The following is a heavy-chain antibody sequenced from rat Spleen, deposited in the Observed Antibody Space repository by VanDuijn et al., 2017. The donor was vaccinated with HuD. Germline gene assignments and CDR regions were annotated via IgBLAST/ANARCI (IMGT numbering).Heavy chain of an antibody. V-gene: IGHV5S13*01. CDR1: GFTFSNYG. Sequence: EVQLVESGGCLVQPGRSLKLSCAASGFTFSNYGMAWVRQTPTKGLEWVTSISPSGVTYYRDSVKGRFTVSRDNAKSTLSLQMNSLRSEDTATYYCARQDTSGYSNWFAYWGQGTLVTVSS. J-gene: IGHJ3*01. D-gene: IGHD4-3*01. CDR3: ARQDTSGYSNWFAY. CDR2: ISPSGVT.